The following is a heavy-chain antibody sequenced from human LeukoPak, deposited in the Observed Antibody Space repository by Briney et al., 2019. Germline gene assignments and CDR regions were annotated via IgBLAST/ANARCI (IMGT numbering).Heavy chain of an antibody. CDR3: AKTIDGFWPQFDF. D-gene: IGHD5-24*01. J-gene: IGHJ4*02. Sequence: GKSLRLSCAASGFPFSDHNMHWVRRAPDKGLEWVAFVSFGGSDKKYADSVKGRFTISRDNSRNMLYLQMNSLQPEDTAVYYCAKTIDGFWPQFDFWGQGTLITVSS. CDR2: VSFGGSDK. CDR1: GFPFSDHN. V-gene: IGHV3-30*18.